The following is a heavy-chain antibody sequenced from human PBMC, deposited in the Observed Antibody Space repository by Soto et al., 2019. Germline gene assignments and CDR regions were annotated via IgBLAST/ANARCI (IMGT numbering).Heavy chain of an antibody. V-gene: IGHV1-2*04. Sequence: ASVKVSCKASGYTFTGYYMHWVRQAPGQGLEWMGWINPNSGGTNYAQKFQGWVTMTRDTSISTAYMELSRLRSDDTAVYYCARELKGGYYYYMDVWGKGTTVTVSS. CDR1: GYTFTGYY. D-gene: IGHD2-15*01. J-gene: IGHJ6*03. CDR2: INPNSGGT. CDR3: ARELKGGYYYYMDV.